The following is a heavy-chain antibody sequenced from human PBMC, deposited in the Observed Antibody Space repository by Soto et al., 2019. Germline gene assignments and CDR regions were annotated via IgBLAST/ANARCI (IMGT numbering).Heavy chain of an antibody. D-gene: IGHD2-15*01. CDR1: GGSFSGYY. Sequence: SETLSLTCAVYGGSFSGYYWSWIRQPPGKGLEWIGEINHSGSTNYNPSLKSRVTISVDTSKNQFSLKLSSVTTADTAVYYCARALSQGVAATWGHDYWGQGTLVTVSS. V-gene: IGHV4-34*01. J-gene: IGHJ4*02. CDR2: INHSGST. CDR3: ARALSQGVAATWGHDY.